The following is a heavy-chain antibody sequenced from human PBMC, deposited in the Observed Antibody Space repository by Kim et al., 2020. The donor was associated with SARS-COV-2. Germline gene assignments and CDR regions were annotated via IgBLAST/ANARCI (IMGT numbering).Heavy chain of an antibody. CDR1: GFTFDDYA. Sequence: GGSLRLSCAASGFTFDDYAMHWVRQAPGKGLEWVSGISWNSGSIGYADSVKGRFTISRDNAKNSLYLQMNSLRAEDTALYYCASGELLSSFFDYWGQGTLVTVSS. V-gene: IGHV3-9*01. CDR2: ISWNSGSI. J-gene: IGHJ4*02. CDR3: ASGELLSSFFDY. D-gene: IGHD3-10*01.